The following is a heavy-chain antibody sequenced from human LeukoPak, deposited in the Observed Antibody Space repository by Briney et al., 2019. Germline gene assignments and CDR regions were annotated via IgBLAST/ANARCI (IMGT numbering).Heavy chain of an antibody. Sequence: SGGSLRLSYAASGFTFSSYVMSWVRQAPGKGLEWVSVISGSGGSTHYADSVKGRFTISRDNSNNTLYLQMNSLRAEDTAVYYCAKDPFCGGGSCYGADYWGQGTLVTVSS. CDR1: GFTFSSYV. J-gene: IGHJ4*02. V-gene: IGHV3-23*01. CDR3: AKDPFCGGGSCYGADY. D-gene: IGHD2-15*01. CDR2: ISGSGGST.